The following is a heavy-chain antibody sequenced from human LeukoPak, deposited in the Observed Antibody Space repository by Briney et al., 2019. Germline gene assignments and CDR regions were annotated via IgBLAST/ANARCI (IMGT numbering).Heavy chain of an antibody. D-gene: IGHD2-2*01. J-gene: IGHJ4*02. CDR2: ISRSGTT. CDR1: GGSIDITNY. CDR3: TRESRPFCPFAY. Sequence: SETLSLTCGVSGGSIDITNYWSWVRQAPGRGLGWIGEISRSGTTNYNPSLRSRVAMSLARANNHFSLSLTSVTAADTAVYYCTRESRPFCPFAYWGQGVLVTVSS. V-gene: IGHV4-4*02.